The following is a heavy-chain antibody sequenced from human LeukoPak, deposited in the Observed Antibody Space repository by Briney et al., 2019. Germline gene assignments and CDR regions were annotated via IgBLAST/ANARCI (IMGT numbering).Heavy chain of an antibody. V-gene: IGHV1-2*02. CDR2: FNPYSGGT. J-gene: IGHJ3*02. CDR1: GYTFTPYY. CDR3: ARAISVVVIGFDI. D-gene: IGHD2-21*01. Sequence: ASVRPCCTASGYTFTPYYMTWGPQSARHGLKCRRWFNPYSGGTNYAQKFPGRVTMTRDTSISTAYMELSRVRSDDTAVYYCARAISVVVIGFDIWGQGTMVTVSS.